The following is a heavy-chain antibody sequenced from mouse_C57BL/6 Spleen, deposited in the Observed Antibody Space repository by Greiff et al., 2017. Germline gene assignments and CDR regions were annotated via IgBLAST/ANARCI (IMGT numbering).Heavy chain of an antibody. CDR1: GYTFTSYG. Sequence: EVQLQQSGAELVRPGSSVKMSCKTSGYTFTSYGINWVKQRPGQGLEWIGYIYNGNGSTEYNEKFKGKATLTSDTSSSTAYMQLSSRTSEDSAIYFCARVNDYDDGFAYWGQGTLVTVSA. J-gene: IGHJ3*01. V-gene: IGHV1-58*01. CDR3: ARVNDYDDGFAY. CDR2: IYNGNGST. D-gene: IGHD2-4*01.